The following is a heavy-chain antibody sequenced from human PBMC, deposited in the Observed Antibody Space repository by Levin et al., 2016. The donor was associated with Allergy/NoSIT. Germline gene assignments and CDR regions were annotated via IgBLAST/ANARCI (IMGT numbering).Heavy chain of an antibody. Sequence: GGSLRLSCTASGFGFNLHPMHWVRQAPGKGLEYVASIYNGEVGTQYANSVKGRFTIFRDNAKETVFLQMTGLRTDDTSVYYCARDDLELSLDYWGQGTLVTVSS. V-gene: IGHV3-64*01. J-gene: IGHJ4*02. D-gene: IGHD1-7*01. CDR2: IYNGEVGT. CDR3: ARDDLELSLDY. CDR1: GFGFNLHP.